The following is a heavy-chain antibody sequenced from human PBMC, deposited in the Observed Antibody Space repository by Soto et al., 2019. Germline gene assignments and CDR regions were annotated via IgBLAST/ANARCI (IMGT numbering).Heavy chain of an antibody. CDR2: IIPILGIA. J-gene: IGHJ6*02. Sequence: ASVKVSCKASGGTFSSYTISWVRQAPGQGLEWMGRIIPILGIANYAQKFQGRVTITADKSTSTAYMELSSLRSEDTAVYYCARDGSDCSSTSCYDYYYGMDVWGQGTTVTVSS. CDR3: ARDGSDCSSTSCYDYYYGMDV. D-gene: IGHD2-2*01. CDR1: GGTFSSYT. V-gene: IGHV1-69*04.